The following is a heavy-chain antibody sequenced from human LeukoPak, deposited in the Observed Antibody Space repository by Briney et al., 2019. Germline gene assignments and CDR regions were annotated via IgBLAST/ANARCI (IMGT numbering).Heavy chain of an antibody. J-gene: IGHJ6*03. CDR2: IYTSGTT. Sequence: SETLSLTCTVSGGSVRRGNYYWTWIRQPAGSGLEWIGRIYTSGTTDYNPSLRTRVTISVDASRNQFSLNLSSVTAADMAVYYCARWSGSVTARNYYYMDVWGEGTTVTVSS. CDR1: GGSVRRGNYY. CDR3: ARWSGSVTARNYYYMDV. D-gene: IGHD6-6*01. V-gene: IGHV4-61*02.